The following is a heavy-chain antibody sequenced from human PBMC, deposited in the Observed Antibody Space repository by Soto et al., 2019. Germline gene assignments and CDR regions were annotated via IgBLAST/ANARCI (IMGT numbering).Heavy chain of an antibody. V-gene: IGHV3-30*18. CDR1: GFTFSSYG. Sequence: TGGSLRLSCAASGFTFSSYGMHWVRQAPGKGLEWVAVISYDGSNKYYADSVKGRFTISRDNSKNTLYLQMNSLRAGDTAVYYCAKAHLRVPLGIFDYWGQGTLVTVSS. CDR2: ISYDGSNK. CDR3: AKAHLRVPLGIFDY. D-gene: IGHD1-1*01. J-gene: IGHJ4*02.